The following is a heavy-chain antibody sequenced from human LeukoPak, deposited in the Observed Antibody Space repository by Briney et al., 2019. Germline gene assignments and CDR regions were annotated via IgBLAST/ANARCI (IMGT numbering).Heavy chain of an antibody. CDR1: GFTFSSYA. D-gene: IGHD2-2*01. V-gene: IGHV3-30*04. J-gene: IGHJ4*02. CDR3: ARGDNIVVVPAAPDY. CDR2: ISYDGSNK. Sequence: PGRSLRLSCAASGFTFSSYAMHWVRQAPGKGLEWVAVISYDGSNKYYADSVKGRFTISRDNSKNTLYLQMNSLRAEDTAVYYCARGDNIVVVPAAPDYWGQGTLVTVSS.